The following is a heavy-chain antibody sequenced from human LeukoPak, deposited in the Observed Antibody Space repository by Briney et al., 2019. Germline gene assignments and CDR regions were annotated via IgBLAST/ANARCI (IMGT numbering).Heavy chain of an antibody. V-gene: IGHV3-23*01. CDR3: AKRAEDSSGYYLYYFDY. J-gene: IGHJ4*02. CDR1: GFTFSSYA. CDR2: ISGSGGST. D-gene: IGHD3-22*01. Sequence: GGSLRLSCAASGFTFSSYAMSWVRQAPGKGLEWVSSISGSGGSTYYADSVKGRFTISRDNSKNTLYLQMNSLRAEDTAVYYRAKRAEDSSGYYLYYFDYWGQGTLVTVSS.